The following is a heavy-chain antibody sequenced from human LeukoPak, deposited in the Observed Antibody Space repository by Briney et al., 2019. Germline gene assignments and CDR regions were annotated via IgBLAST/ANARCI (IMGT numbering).Heavy chain of an antibody. D-gene: IGHD6-19*01. CDR1: GGSISTNPYW. Sequence: SGTLSLTCTVSGGSISTNPYWWTWVRQPPGKGLEWIGEISHRGSTKYNPSLRSRVTISADESKNQFSLKLNSVTAADTAVYYCARGWGGIAVAGSFDYWGQGTLVTVSS. CDR3: ARGWGGIAVAGSFDY. CDR2: ISHRGST. V-gene: IGHV4-4*02. J-gene: IGHJ4*02.